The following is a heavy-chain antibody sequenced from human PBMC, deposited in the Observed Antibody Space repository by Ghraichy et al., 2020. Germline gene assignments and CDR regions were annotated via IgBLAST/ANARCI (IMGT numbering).Heavy chain of an antibody. D-gene: IGHD3-16*01. CDR1: GFTLSSYW. CDR2: IRQDGSEI. V-gene: IGHV3-7*01. CDR3: VRYGAGGAMPGGWFDP. Sequence: GGSLRLSCAASGFTLSSYWMSWVRQAPGKGLEWVANIRQDGSEIFYVDSVKGRFTISRDNAKNSLYLQMNSLRADDTAIYYCVRYGAGGAMPGGWFDPWGQGTLVTVSS. J-gene: IGHJ5*02.